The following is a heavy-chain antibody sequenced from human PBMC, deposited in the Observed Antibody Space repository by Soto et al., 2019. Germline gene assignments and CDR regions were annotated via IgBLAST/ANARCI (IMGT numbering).Heavy chain of an antibody. J-gene: IGHJ4*02. CDR2: ISSSSSYI. CDR1: GFTFSSYS. CDR3: ARIAAANVDY. V-gene: IGHV3-21*01. D-gene: IGHD6-13*01. Sequence: PGGSLRLSCAASGFTFSSYSMNWVRQAPGKGLEWVSSISSSSSYIYYADSVKGRFTISRDNAKNSPYLQMNSLRAEDTAVYYCARIAAANVDYWGQGTLVTVSS.